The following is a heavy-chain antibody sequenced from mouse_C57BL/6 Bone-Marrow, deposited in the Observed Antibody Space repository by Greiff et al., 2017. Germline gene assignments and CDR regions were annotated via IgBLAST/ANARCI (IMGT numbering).Heavy chain of an antibody. J-gene: IGHJ1*03. D-gene: IGHD2-4*01. CDR3: ARYDYDHDWYWYFDV. CDR2: IDPEDGET. CDR1: GFNIKDYY. V-gene: IGHV14-2*01. Sequence: VQLQQSGAELVKPGASVKLSCTASGFNIKDYYMHWVKQRTEQGLEWIGRIDPEDGETKYAPKFQGKATMTADTSSNTAYLQLSILTSEDTAVYYCARYDYDHDWYWYFDVWGTGTTVTVSS.